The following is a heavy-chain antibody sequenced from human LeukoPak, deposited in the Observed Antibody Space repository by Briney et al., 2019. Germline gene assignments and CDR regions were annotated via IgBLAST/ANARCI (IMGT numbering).Heavy chain of an antibody. CDR3: ARDSEDVFDY. J-gene: IGHJ4*02. V-gene: IGHV3-33*01. CDR2: IWYDGSNK. D-gene: IGHD3-10*01. Sequence: GGSLRLSCAASGFTLSSYGMHWVRQAPGKGLEWVAVIWYDGSNKYYADSVKGRFTISRDNSRNTLYLQMNSLRAEDTAVYYCARDSEDVFDYWGQGTLVTVSS. CDR1: GFTLSSYG.